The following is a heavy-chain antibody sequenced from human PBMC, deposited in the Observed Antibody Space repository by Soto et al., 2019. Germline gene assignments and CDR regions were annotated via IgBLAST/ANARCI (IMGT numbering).Heavy chain of an antibody. CDR1: GAAVNSGNYY. J-gene: IGHJ5*02. CDR2: IYVTGAV. D-gene: IGHD2-21*01. V-gene: IGHV4-31*03. Sequence: PSETLSLTCSVSGAAVNSGNYYWSWIRHVPGKGLEWIGHIYVTGAVDYNPSLRDRITISQDTSERQFSLNLRLVTAADTAVYYCARLRIATNNYKWFDPWGQGTLVTVSS. CDR3: ARLRIATNNYKWFDP.